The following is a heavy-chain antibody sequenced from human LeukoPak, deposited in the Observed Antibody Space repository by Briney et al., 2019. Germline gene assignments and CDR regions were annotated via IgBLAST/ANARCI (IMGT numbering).Heavy chain of an antibody. CDR3: ARVQYDTSGYPGALDI. D-gene: IGHD3-22*01. J-gene: IGHJ3*02. Sequence: GGSLRLSCAASGFFFDEYAMNWVRQAPGKGPEWVSGINWNGVNTGYADSVKGRFTISRDNAKNSLHLQMSSLRAEDTALYYCARVQYDTSGYPGALDIWGRGTMVTVSS. CDR2: INWNGVNT. CDR1: GFFFDEYA. V-gene: IGHV3-20*04.